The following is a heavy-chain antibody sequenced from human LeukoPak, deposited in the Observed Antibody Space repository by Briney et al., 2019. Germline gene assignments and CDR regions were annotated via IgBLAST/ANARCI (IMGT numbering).Heavy chain of an antibody. CDR3: ARVNYDFWSGYYYYYYMTS. Sequence: SVKVSCKASGGTFSSYAISWVRQAPGQGLEWMGGIIPIFGTANYAQKFQGRVTITTDESTSTAYMELSSLRSEDTAVYYCARVNYDFWSGYYYYYYMTSGAKGPRSPSP. D-gene: IGHD3-3*01. CDR2: IIPIFGTA. V-gene: IGHV1-69*05. J-gene: IGHJ6*03. CDR1: GGTFSSYA.